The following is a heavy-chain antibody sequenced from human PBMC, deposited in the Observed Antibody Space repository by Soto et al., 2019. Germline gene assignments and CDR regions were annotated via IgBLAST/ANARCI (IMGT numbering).Heavy chain of an antibody. D-gene: IGHD3-22*01. Sequence: SVKVSCKASGGTFSSYAISWVRQAPGQGHEWMGGIIPIFGTADCAQKFQGRVTITADESTSTAYMELSSLRSEDTAVYYCARVGSRYYYDSSGYYYLDYWGQGTLVTVSS. CDR3: ARVGSRYYYDSSGYYYLDY. J-gene: IGHJ4*02. V-gene: IGHV1-69*13. CDR2: IIPIFGTA. CDR1: GGTFSSYA.